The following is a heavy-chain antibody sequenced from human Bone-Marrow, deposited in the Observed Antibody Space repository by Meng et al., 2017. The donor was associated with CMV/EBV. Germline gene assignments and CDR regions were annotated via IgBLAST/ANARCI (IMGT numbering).Heavy chain of an antibody. D-gene: IGHD3-3*01. CDR1: GGSISSGGYY. J-gene: IGHJ5*02. Sequence: LRLSCTVSGGSISSGGYYWSWIRQHPGKGLEWIGYIYYSGSTYYNPSLKSRVTISVDTSKNQFSLKLSSVTAADTAVYYCARDLGKGSTIFGVARNWFDPWGQRTLVTVSS. CDR3: ARDLGKGSTIFGVARNWFDP. CDR2: IYYSGST. V-gene: IGHV4-31*03.